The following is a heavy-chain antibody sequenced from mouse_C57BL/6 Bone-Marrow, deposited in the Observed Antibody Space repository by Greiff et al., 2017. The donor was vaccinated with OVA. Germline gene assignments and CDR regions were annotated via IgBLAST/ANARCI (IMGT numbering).Heavy chain of an antibody. Sequence: EVQLQQSGPVLVKPGASVKMSCKASGYTFTDYYMNWVKQSHGKSLEWIGVINPYNGGTSYNQKFKGKATLTVDKSSSTAYMELNSLTSEDSAVYYCARRDSNYEGNYAMDYWGQGTSVTVSS. CDR2: INPYNGGT. CDR1: GYTFTDYY. J-gene: IGHJ4*01. D-gene: IGHD2-5*01. V-gene: IGHV1-19*01. CDR3: ARRDSNYEGNYAMDY.